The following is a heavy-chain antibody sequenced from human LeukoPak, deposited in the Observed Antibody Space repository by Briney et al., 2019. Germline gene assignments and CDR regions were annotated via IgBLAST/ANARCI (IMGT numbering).Heavy chain of an antibody. CDR1: GFTFSSYA. D-gene: IGHD3-3*01. J-gene: IGHJ6*02. CDR2: ISGSGGST. CDR3: AKGVPPRNFWSGYYAPNYGMDV. Sequence: GGSLRLSCAASGFTFSSYAMSWVRQAPGKGLEWVSAISGSGGSTYYADAVKGRFTISRDNAKNTLYLQMNSLRAEDTAVYYCAKGVPPRNFWSGYYAPNYGMDVWGQGTTVTVSS. V-gene: IGHV3-23*01.